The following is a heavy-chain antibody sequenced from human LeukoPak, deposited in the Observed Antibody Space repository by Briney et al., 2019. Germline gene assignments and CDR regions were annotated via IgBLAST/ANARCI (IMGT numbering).Heavy chain of an antibody. D-gene: IGHD6-13*01. CDR3: AKDILIAAAPWDGMDV. CDR1: GFTFSSYG. Sequence: GRSLRLSCAASGFTFSSYGMHWVRQAPGKGLEWVAVISYDGSNKYYADSVKGRFTISRDNSKNTLYLQINRLRAEDTAVYYCAKDILIAAAPWDGMDVWGQGTTVTVSS. J-gene: IGHJ6*02. V-gene: IGHV3-30*18. CDR2: ISYDGSNK.